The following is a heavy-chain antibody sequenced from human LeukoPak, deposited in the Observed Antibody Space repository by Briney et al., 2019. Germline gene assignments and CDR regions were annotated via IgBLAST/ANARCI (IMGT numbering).Heavy chain of an antibody. J-gene: IGHJ4*02. CDR1: GLTFSSHW. Sequence: GGSLRLSCAASGLTFSSHWMHWVRQAPGKGLEWVAVIWYDGSNKYYADSVKGRFTISRDNSKNTLYLQMNILRAEDTAVYYCARDRDYDYLDYWGQGTLVTVSS. D-gene: IGHD5-12*01. V-gene: IGHV3-33*08. CDR2: IWYDGSNK. CDR3: ARDRDYDYLDY.